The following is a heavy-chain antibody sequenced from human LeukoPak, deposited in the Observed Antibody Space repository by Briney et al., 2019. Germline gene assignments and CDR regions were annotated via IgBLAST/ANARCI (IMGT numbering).Heavy chain of an antibody. J-gene: IGHJ6*02. V-gene: IGHV2-70*11. CDR2: IDWDDAK. CDR1: GFSLSTSGMC. Sequence: RESGPALVKPTQTLTLTCTFSGFSLSTSGMCVSWIREPAGKALEWLARIDWDDAKYYNTSLKSRLTITKDTSKNQVVLAMTNMDPVDTGTYYCAHVRSLGGVFGGYDRDVWGQGTAVTVSS. CDR3: AHVRSLGGVFGGYDRDV. D-gene: IGHD3-16*02.